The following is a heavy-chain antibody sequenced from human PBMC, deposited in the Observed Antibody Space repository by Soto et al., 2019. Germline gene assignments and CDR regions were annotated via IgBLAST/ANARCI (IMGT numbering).Heavy chain of an antibody. D-gene: IGHD1-26*01. CDR2: ISFDGSER. CDR1: GLTFRDSG. J-gene: IGHJ6*02. Sequence: QVQLVESGGGVVQPGTSLRLSCVVSGLTFRDSGMHWVRQAPGKGLEWVAVISFDGSERDYRDSVKGRFSISRDNSRNTLYLQMNSLRGNDSAVYYWANGKGGVRYYYGVDVWGQGSTVTVSS. CDR3: ANGKGGVRYYYGVDV. V-gene: IGHV3-30*18.